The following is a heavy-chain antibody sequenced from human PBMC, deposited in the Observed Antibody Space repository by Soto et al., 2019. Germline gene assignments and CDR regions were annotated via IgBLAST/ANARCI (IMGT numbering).Heavy chain of an antibody. CDR1: GFTFSSYA. Sequence: PGGSLRLSCAASGFTFSSYAMRWVRQAPGKGLEWVSAISGSGDSTYYADSVKGRFTTSRDNSKNTLYLQMNSLRAGDTAVYYCARRGSGSYYDYWGQGTLVTVSS. V-gene: IGHV3-23*01. CDR2: ISGSGDST. J-gene: IGHJ4*02. D-gene: IGHD1-26*01. CDR3: ARRGSGSYYDY.